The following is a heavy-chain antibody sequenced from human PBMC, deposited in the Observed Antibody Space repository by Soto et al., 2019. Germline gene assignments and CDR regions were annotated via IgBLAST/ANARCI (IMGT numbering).Heavy chain of an antibody. CDR3: ARLFHRTGNWFDP. V-gene: IGHV4-39*01. CDR1: GDSISSGSYY. Sequence: QLQLQESGPGLVKPSETLSLTCTVSGDSISSGSYYWVWVRQPPGEGLEWIGSIYSTGTTTYYSQSLKSRTPINVNPAEHEFCPKLTSVAATDTAIYFCARLFHRTGNWFDPWGQGTLVTVSS. CDR2: IYSTGTTT. D-gene: IGHD3-10*01. J-gene: IGHJ5*02.